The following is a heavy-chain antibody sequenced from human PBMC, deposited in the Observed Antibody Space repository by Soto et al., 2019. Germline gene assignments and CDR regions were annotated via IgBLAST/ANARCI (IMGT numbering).Heavy chain of an antibody. J-gene: IGHJ6*02. CDR1: GLTFSYFA. CDR2: ISGSGGIT. Sequence: EVQLLESGEGLVQPGGSLRLSCAVSGLTFSYFAMSWVRQAPGKGLEWVSAISGSGGITYYADSVKGRFTISRDNSKNTLFLQMNSLRAEDTAVYYCALLGRSGSGRPYYYGMDVWDQGTTVTVSS. D-gene: IGHD3-10*01. CDR3: ALLGRSGSGRPYYYGMDV. V-gene: IGHV3-23*01.